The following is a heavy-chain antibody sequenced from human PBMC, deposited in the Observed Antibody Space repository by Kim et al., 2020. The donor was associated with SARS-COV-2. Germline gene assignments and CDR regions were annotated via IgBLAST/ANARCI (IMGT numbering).Heavy chain of an antibody. CDR2: K. V-gene: IGHV3-7*01. CDR3: ARDMVRGIIHY. D-gene: IGHD3-10*01. J-gene: IGHJ4*02. Sequence: KYYVDSVKGRFTLSRYNAKNSLYLQMNSLRAEDTAVYYCARDMVRGIIHYWGQGTLVTVSS.